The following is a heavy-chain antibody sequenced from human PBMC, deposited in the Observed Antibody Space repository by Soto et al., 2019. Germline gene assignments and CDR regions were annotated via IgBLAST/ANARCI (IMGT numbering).Heavy chain of an antibody. CDR3: ARANSTLFDTSGYYDS. J-gene: IGHJ5*01. Sequence: GGSLRLSCAASGFTFSNSAMHWVRQAPGKGLEWVAIVWYDGSNKYYADSVKGRFTISRDNSKSTLYLQMSTLRAEDTAVYYCARANSTLFDTSGYYDSWGQGTLVTVSS. D-gene: IGHD3-22*01. V-gene: IGHV3-33*01. CDR2: VWYDGSNK. CDR1: GFTFSNSA.